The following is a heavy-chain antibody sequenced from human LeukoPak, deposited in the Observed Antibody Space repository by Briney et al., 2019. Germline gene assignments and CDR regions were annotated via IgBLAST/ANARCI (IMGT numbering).Heavy chain of an antibody. CDR3: ARRGGYSGYGNFDY. CDR2: IYTSGST. V-gene: IGHV4-4*07. Sequence: SETLSLTCTVSGGSISSYYWSWIRQPAGKGLEWIGRIYTSGSTNYNPSLKSRVTISVDTSKNQFSLKLSSVTAADTAVYYCARRGGYSGYGNFDYWGQGTLVTVSS. J-gene: IGHJ4*02. D-gene: IGHD5-12*01. CDR1: GGSISSYY.